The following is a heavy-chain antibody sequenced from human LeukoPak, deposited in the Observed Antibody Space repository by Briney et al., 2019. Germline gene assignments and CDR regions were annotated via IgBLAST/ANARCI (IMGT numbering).Heavy chain of an antibody. D-gene: IGHD6-13*01. CDR2: INPNSGGT. CDR3: ARLETAAGTVFDY. J-gene: IGHJ4*02. V-gene: IGHV1-2*02. Sequence: ASVKVSCKASGYTFTGYYMHWVRQAPGQGLEWMGWINPNSGGTNYAQKLQGRVTMTTDTSTSTAYMELRSLRSDDTAVYYCARLETAAGTVFDYWGQGTLVTVSS. CDR1: GYTFTGYY.